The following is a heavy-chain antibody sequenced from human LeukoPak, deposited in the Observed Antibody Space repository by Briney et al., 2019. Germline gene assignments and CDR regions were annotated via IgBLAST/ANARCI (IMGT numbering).Heavy chain of an antibody. CDR3: ARGRGYSGYVGEYYFDY. CDR2: INHSGST. J-gene: IGHJ4*02. CDR1: GGSFRGYY. V-gene: IGHV4-34*01. Sequence: SETLSLTCAVYGGSFRGYYWSWIRQPPGKGLEWIGEINHSGSTNYNPSLKSRVTISVDTSKNQFSLKLSSVTAADTAVYYCARGRGYSGYVGEYYFDYWGQGTLVTVSS. D-gene: IGHD5-12*01.